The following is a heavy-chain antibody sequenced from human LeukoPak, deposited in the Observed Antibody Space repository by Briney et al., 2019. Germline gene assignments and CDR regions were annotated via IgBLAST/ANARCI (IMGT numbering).Heavy chain of an antibody. D-gene: IGHD5-24*01. J-gene: IGHJ4*02. V-gene: IGHV6-1*01. Sequence: SQTLSLTCAISGHSVSTNSAGWNWIRQSPSRGLEWLGRTYYNSNWYKDYAASVKSRITINPDTSKSQFSLQLNSVTREDTAVYYCARRWLQSGFDYWGQGTLVTVSS. CDR3: ARRWLQSGFDY. CDR1: GHSVSTNSAG. CDR2: TYYNSNWYK.